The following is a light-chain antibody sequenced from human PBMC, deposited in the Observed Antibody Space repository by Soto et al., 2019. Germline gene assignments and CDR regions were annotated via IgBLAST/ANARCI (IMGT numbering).Light chain of an antibody. CDR1: QSVKSNY. V-gene: IGKV3-20*01. Sequence: EIVLTQSPGTLSLSPGERATLSCRASQSVKSNYLAWYQQKPGQAPRLLIYGASSRATGIPDRFSGSGSGPDFTLTISRLEPEDFAVYYCQQYGSSPLTFGGGTKVEIK. J-gene: IGKJ4*01. CDR2: GAS. CDR3: QQYGSSPLT.